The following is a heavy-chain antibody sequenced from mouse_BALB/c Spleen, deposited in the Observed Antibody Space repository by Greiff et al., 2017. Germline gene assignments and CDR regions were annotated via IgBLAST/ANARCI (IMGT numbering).Heavy chain of an antibody. CDR3: ATHYYGAWFAY. CDR1: GFTFSDYG. Sequence: EVHLVESGGGLVQPGGSRKLSCAASGFTFSDYGMAWVRQAPGKGPEWVAFISNLAYSIYYADTVTGRFTISRENAKNTLYLEMSSLRSEDTAMYYCATHYYGAWFAYWGQGTLVTVSA. V-gene: IGHV5-15*02. D-gene: IGHD1-2*01. CDR2: ISNLAYSI. J-gene: IGHJ3*01.